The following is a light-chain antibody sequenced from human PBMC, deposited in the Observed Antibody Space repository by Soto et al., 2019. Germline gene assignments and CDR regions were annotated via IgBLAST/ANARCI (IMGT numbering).Light chain of an antibody. J-gene: IGKJ5*01. V-gene: IGKV1-39*01. CDR1: QSIRSY. Sequence: DIQMTQSPSSLSASVGDRVTITCRASQSIRSYLYWYQQKPGKAPKLLIYAASSLQSGVPSRFSGSGSWTDFTLTISSQPPEYFATNYCQQSYSTPITCGQGTRLEIK. CDR3: QQSYSTPIT. CDR2: AAS.